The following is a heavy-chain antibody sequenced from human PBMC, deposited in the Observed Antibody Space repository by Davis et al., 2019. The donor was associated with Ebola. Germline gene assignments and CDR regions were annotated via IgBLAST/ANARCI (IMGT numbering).Heavy chain of an antibody. CDR1: GGSISSYY. J-gene: IGHJ6*02. CDR3: ARARYSNYYYDYYGMDV. D-gene: IGHD4-11*01. Sequence: SGSLTLSCTVSGGSISSYYWSWIRQPPGKGLEWIGEINHSGSTNYNPSLKSRVTISVDTSKNQFSLKLSSVTAADTAVYYCARARYSNYYYDYYGMDVWGQGTTVTVSS. V-gene: IGHV4-34*01. CDR2: INHSGST.